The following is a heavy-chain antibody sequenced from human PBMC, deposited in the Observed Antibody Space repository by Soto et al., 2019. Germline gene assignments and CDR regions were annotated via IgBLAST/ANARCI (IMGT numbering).Heavy chain of an antibody. V-gene: IGHV3-23*01. CDR3: AIGGSGHKHCDY. D-gene: IGHD6-19*01. CDR1: GFTVSYYA. J-gene: IGHJ4*02. CDR2: ISNSGGTT. Sequence: EVQMLESGGGLVQPGGSLRLSCAASGFTVSYYAMTWVRQTPGKGLEWISTISNSGGTTYYADSVKGRFTISRDSSTNRLYLQMNILRAEDTALYYGAIGGSGHKHCDYWGQGALVTVSS.